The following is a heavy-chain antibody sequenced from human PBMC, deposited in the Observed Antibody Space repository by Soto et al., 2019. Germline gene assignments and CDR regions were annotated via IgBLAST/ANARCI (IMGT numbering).Heavy chain of an antibody. J-gene: IGHJ6*03. V-gene: IGHV4-39*01. CDR1: GVSISSSSYY. Sequence: ETLLLTCTVSGVSISSSSYYWGWIRQPPGKGLEWIGSIYYSGSTYYNPSLKSRVTISVDTSKNQFSLKLSSVTAADTAVYYCARHGGGIFDFWSGYPTYYYYYMDVWGKGTTVTVSS. CDR3: ARHGGGIFDFWSGYPTYYYYYMDV. CDR2: IYYSGST. D-gene: IGHD3-3*01.